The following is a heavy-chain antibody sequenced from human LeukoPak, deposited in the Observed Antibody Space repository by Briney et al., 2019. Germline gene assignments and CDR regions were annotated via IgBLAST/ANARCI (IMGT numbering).Heavy chain of an antibody. J-gene: IGHJ4*02. CDR1: GFTFGDYA. V-gene: IGHV3-49*04. CDR2: IRSKNYGGTT. Sequence: PGGSLRLSCTGSGFTFGDYAMNWVRQAPGKGLEWVGFIRSKNYGGTTEYAASAKGRFTISRDDSKSIAYLQMNSLKTEDTAVYYCTRVIVATKDYWGQGTLVTVSS. D-gene: IGHD5-12*01. CDR3: TRVIVATKDY.